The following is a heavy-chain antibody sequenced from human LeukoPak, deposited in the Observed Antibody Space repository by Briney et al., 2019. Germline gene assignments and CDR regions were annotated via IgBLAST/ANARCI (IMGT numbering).Heavy chain of an antibody. D-gene: IGHD3-10*01. V-gene: IGHV3-48*02. J-gene: IGHJ4*02. CDR2: ISSSSGTI. CDR1: GFTFSTYS. Sequence: GGSLSLSCAASGFTFSTYSVKWVRQAPGKGLEWVSYISSSSGTIYYADSVKGRFTISRDNAKNSLYLQMNGLRDEDTAVYYCARDQSDYYGSGSYSEVSYWGQGTLVTVSS. CDR3: ARDQSDYYGSGSYSEVSY.